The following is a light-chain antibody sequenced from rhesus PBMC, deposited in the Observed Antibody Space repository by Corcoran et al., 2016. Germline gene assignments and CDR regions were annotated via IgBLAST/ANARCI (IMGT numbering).Light chain of an antibody. CDR3: QHAYGTPYS. J-gene: IGKJ2*01. CDR2: KAS. V-gene: IGKV1-74*01. Sequence: DIQMTQSPSSLSASVGDRVTITCRASENVNKYVNWYQQKPGKAPKVLIYKASNLQSGVPSRFSGSGSGTDHTFSINSLQPEDVATYYCQHAYGTPYSFGQGTKVEIK. CDR1: ENVNKY.